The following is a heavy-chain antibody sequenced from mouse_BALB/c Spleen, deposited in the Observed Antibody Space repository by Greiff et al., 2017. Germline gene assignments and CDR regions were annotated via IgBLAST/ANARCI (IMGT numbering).Heavy chain of an antibody. CDR2: IYPGNSDT. CDR1: GYTFTSYW. CDR3: TRDSSYYGKRVYFDY. Sequence: VQLKQSGTVLARPGASVKMSCKASGYTFTSYWMHWVKQRPGQGLEWIGAIYPGNSDTSYNQKFKGKAKLTAVTSTSTAYMELSSLTNEDSAVYYCTRDSSYYGKRVYFDYWGQGTTLTVSS. J-gene: IGHJ2*01. V-gene: IGHV1-5*01. D-gene: IGHD2-10*01.